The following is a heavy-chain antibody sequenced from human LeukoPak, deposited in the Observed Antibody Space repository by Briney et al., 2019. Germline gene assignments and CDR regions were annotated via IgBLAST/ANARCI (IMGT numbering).Heavy chain of an antibody. CDR2: IYYSGST. CDR1: GGSISSGGYS. Sequence: NPSETLSLTCAVSGGSISSGGYSWSWIRQPPGKGLEWIGYIYYSGSTNYNPSLKSRVTISVDTSKNQFSLKLSSVTAADTAVYYCAGYKYSYGYLFFDYWGQGTLVTVSS. V-gene: IGHV4-61*08. CDR3: AGYKYSYGYLFFDY. D-gene: IGHD5-18*01. J-gene: IGHJ4*02.